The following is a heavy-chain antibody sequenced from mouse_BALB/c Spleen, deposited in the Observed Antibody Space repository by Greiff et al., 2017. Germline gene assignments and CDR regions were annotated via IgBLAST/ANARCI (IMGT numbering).Heavy chain of an antibody. J-gene: IGHJ4*01. CDR3: ARRQLGLRYAMDY. CDR2: INPSSGYT. Sequence: QLKESGAELARPGASVKMSCKASGYTFTSYTMHWVKQRPGQGLEWIGYINPSSGYTNYNQKFKDKATLTADKSSSTAYMQLSSLTSEDSAVYYCARRQLGLRYAMDYWGQGTSVTVSS. CDR1: GYTFTSYT. V-gene: IGHV1-4*01. D-gene: IGHD3-2*01.